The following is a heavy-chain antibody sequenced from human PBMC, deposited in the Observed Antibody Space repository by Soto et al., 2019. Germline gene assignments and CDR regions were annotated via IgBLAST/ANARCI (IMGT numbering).Heavy chain of an antibody. V-gene: IGHV4-59*08. CDR2: IYYTGTT. CDR1: GGSISSYY. Sequence: PSETLSLTCTVSGGSISSYYWSWIRQPPGKGLEWIGYIYYTGTTTYNPSIKSRVTISVDSSKNQFSLNLTSVSAADTAVYYCAKGGSGSYSNAFDIWGQGTMVT. J-gene: IGHJ3*02. D-gene: IGHD3-10*01. CDR3: AKGGSGSYSNAFDI.